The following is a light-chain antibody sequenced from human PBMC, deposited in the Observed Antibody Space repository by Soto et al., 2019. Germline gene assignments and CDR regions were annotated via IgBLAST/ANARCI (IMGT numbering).Light chain of an antibody. J-gene: IGLJ1*01. CDR3: SSYTSTMTNV. CDR1: SSDVGGFNS. CDR2: DVV. Sequence: QSVLTQPTSVSGSPGQSITISCTGTSSDVGGFNSVSWYQLRPGTAPKLILYDVVDRPSGVSYRFSGSKSGNTASLTISGLQAADEADYFCSSYTSTMTNVFGSRTKSPS. V-gene: IGLV2-14*03.